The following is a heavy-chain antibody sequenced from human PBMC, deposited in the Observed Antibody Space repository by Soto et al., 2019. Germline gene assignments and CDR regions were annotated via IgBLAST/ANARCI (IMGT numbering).Heavy chain of an antibody. CDR2: IYFRGNT. D-gene: IGHD3-22*01. Sequence: SETLSLTCSVSGDSISRIDYYWTWIRQHPEKGLEWIGNIYFRGNTYYSPSLESRLTTSVDTSKNQFSLKLTSVTAADTAVYYCAREGGSYDSGGYLIRGAFDIWGQGTMVTVSS. J-gene: IGHJ3*02. CDR3: AREGGSYDSGGYLIRGAFDI. V-gene: IGHV4-31*03. CDR1: GDSISRIDYY.